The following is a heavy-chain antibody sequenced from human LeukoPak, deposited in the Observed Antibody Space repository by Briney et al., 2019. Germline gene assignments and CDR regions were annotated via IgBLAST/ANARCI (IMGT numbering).Heavy chain of an antibody. J-gene: IGHJ4*02. CDR1: GGSISSGGYY. D-gene: IGHD1-26*01. CDR2: IYCSGST. V-gene: IGHV4-31*03. CDR3: ARDWSGSYLDY. Sequence: SQTLSLTCTVSGGSISSGGYYWSWIRQHPGKGLEWIGYIYCSGSTYYNPSLKSRVTISVDTSKNQFSLKLSSVTAADTAVYYCARDWSGSYLDYWGQGTLVTVSS.